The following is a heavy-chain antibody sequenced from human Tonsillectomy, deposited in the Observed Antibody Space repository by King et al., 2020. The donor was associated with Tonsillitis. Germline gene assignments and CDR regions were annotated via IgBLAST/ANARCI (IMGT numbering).Heavy chain of an antibody. V-gene: IGHV3-23*03. D-gene: IGHD4-17*01. CDR1: GFTFTNYA. CDR3: AKVVNGDYDWYFDL. CDR2: IYSGGSST. Sequence: VQLVQSGGGLVQPGGSLRLSCAASGFTFTNYAMSWVRQAPGKGLQWVSVIYSGGSSTYYADSVKGRFTISRDNSRNTLYVQMKSLRAEDTAVYYCAKVVNGDYDWYFDLWGRGSLVTVSS. J-gene: IGHJ2*01.